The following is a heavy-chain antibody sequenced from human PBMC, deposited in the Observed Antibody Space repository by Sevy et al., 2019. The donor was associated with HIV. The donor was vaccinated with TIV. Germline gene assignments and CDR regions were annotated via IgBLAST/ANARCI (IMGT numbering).Heavy chain of an antibody. Sequence: ASVKVSCKASGYTFTDYYMYWVRQAPGQGLEWMGWINPNSGGTNYAQKFQGRVTMTRDTSISTAYMELSRLRSDDTAMYYCARDHSRAAEGWFDPWGQGTLVTVSS. J-gene: IGHJ5*02. D-gene: IGHD6-13*01. CDR3: ARDHSRAAEGWFDP. CDR1: GYTFTDYY. CDR2: INPNSGGT. V-gene: IGHV1-2*02.